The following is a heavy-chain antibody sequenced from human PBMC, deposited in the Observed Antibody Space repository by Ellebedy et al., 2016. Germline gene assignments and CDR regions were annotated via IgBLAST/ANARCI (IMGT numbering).Heavy chain of an antibody. CDR3: AKGTMDYLHH. Sequence: GGSLRLSXATPGFTFDYYALHWVRQVPGKGLEWVSGISWNSAAIGYGEAVKGRFTISRDSAKNYLYLQMNSLRVEDTALYFCAKGTMDYLHHWGQGTLVTVSS. V-gene: IGHV3-9*01. D-gene: IGHD3-10*01. CDR2: ISWNSAAI. J-gene: IGHJ4*02. CDR1: GFTFDYYA.